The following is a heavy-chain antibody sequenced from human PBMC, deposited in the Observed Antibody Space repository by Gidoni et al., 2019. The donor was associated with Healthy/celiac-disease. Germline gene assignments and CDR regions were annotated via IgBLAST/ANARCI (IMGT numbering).Heavy chain of an antibody. V-gene: IGHV3-64*01. Sequence: EVQLVESGGGLVQPGGSLRLSCAASGFTFSSYAMHWVRQAPGKGLEYGSASSSNGGSTYYANSVKGRFTISRDNSKNTLYLQMGSLRAEDMAVYYCARVNYYDSSGPLDYWGQGTLVTVSS. CDR3: ARVNYYDSSGPLDY. CDR2: SSSNGGST. J-gene: IGHJ4*02. CDR1: GFTFSSYA. D-gene: IGHD3-22*01.